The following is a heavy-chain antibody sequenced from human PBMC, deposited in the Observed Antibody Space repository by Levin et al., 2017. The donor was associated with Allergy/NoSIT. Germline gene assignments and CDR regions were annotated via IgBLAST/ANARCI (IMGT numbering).Heavy chain of an antibody. Sequence: LSLTCAASGFTFSSYGMHWVRQAPGKGLEWVAVISYDGSNKYYADSVKGRFTISRDNSKNTLYLQMNSLRAEDTAVYYCANSDYGGPIDYWGQGTLVTVSS. CDR3: ANSDYGGPIDY. J-gene: IGHJ4*02. D-gene: IGHD4-23*01. CDR2: ISYDGSNK. CDR1: GFTFSSYG. V-gene: IGHV3-30*18.